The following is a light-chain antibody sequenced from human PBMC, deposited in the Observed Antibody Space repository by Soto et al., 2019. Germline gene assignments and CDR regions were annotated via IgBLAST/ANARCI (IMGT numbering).Light chain of an antibody. CDR3: AAWDSSLSGWV. CDR1: RSNIGNNY. Sequence: QSVLTQPPSVSAAPGQRVSISCSGTRSNIGNNYVSWYQQFPGRAPKLLIYDRSKRPSGIPDRFSASKSGTSATLGITGLQTAHEADYYCAAWDSSLSGWVFGGGTQLTVL. CDR2: DRS. J-gene: IGLJ3*02. V-gene: IGLV1-51*01.